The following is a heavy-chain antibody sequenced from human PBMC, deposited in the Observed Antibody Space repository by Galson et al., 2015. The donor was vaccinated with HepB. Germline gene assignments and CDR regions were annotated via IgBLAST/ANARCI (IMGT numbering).Heavy chain of an antibody. D-gene: IGHD6-19*01. CDR3: AKNPTWVRYGPVAGTSFDY. V-gene: IGHV3-23*01. J-gene: IGHJ4*02. CDR1: GFSFKGYA. CDR2: ISGSAGRT. Sequence: SLRLSCAASGFSFKGYAMSWVRQAPGKGLEWVSSISGSAGRTYYADSVKGRFTISRDNSENTLDLQMNSLRPEDTAVYYCAKNPTWVRYGPVAGTSFDYWGQGTLVTVSS.